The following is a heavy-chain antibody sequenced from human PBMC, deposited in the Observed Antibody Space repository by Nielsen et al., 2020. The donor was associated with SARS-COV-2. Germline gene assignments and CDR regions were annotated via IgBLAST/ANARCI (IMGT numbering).Heavy chain of an antibody. CDR2: IYYRSKWFY. V-gene: IGHV6-1*01. CDR3: TRDPGYYHGMDV. Sequence: QTLSLTCVISGDSVSSNSVAWNWIRQSPSRGLEWLGRIYYRSKWFYEYAASVRSRITIDPDTSKNQFSLHLNSVTSEDTAMYYCTRDPGYYHGMDVWGQGTTVIVSS. J-gene: IGHJ6*02. CDR1: GDSVSSNSVA.